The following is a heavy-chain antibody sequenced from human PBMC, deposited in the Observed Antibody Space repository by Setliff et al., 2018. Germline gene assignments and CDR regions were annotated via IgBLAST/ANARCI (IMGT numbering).Heavy chain of an antibody. V-gene: IGHV4-61*09. Sequence: SSETLSLTCTVSGGSISSGSYYWSWIRQPAGKGLEWIGYIYTSGSTNYNPSLKSRVTISVDTSKNQFSLKLSSVTAADTAVYYCASQGEMISPWGYGMDVWGQGTTVTVSS. D-gene: IGHD3-16*01. CDR2: IYTSGST. J-gene: IGHJ6*02. CDR3: ASQGEMISPWGYGMDV. CDR1: GGSISSGSYY.